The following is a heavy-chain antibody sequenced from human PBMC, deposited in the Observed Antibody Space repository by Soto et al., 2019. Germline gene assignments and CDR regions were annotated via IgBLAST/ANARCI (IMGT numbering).Heavy chain of an antibody. CDR2: INHSGST. J-gene: IGHJ6*02. CDR1: GGSFSGYY. Sequence: QVQLQQWGAGLLKTSETLSLTCAVFGGSFSGYYWTWIRQPPGRGLEGIGEINHSGSTNYSPSLKSRVTISVDTSKNRLSLKVTSVTAADTARYYCARARGSGSYRYSYYYGLDVWGQGTTVTVSS. V-gene: IGHV4-34*01. CDR3: ARARGSGSYRYSYYYGLDV. D-gene: IGHD3-10*01.